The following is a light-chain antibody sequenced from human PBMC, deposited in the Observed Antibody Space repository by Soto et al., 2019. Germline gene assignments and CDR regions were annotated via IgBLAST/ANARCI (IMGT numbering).Light chain of an antibody. CDR3: QQYGSLHFT. V-gene: IGKV3-20*01. CDR1: QSVAGSY. CDR2: GVS. Sequence: EIVLTQSPGTLSLSPGERATLSCRASQSVAGSYLAWHQQNPGQAPRLLIYGVSTRATGVPDRFSGSGSGTDFTLTISRLEPEDFAVYYCQQYGSLHFTFGPGTKVDIK. J-gene: IGKJ3*01.